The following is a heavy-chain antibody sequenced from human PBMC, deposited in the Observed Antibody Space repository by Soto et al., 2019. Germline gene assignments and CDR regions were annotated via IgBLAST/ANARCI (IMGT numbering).Heavy chain of an antibody. D-gene: IGHD2-15*01. Sequence: GGSLRLSCAASGFPLSNFWVYWVRQAPGRGLVWVSGINTDGSSTTYADSVKGRFTISRDNAKNTVYLQMNSLRAEDTAVYYCARPYCSGGSCYSPPDYWGQGSLVTVSS. CDR2: INTDGSST. CDR1: GFPLSNFW. J-gene: IGHJ4*02. V-gene: IGHV3-74*03. CDR3: ARPYCSGGSCYSPPDY.